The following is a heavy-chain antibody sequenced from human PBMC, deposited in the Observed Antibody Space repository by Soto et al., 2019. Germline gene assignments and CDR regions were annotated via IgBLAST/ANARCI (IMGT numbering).Heavy chain of an antibody. J-gene: IGHJ3*02. Sequence: QVQLVESGGGLVQPGGSLRLSCAASGFTFSDHYMSGIRQAPGKGLEWISYISGSGGIIYHADSVKGRVTIARDNTKNALYLQMNSPRAGDTALYYCASDGRYFDSSGYYLRDAFDIWGQGTTVTVSS. V-gene: IGHV3-11*01. D-gene: IGHD3-22*01. CDR2: ISGSGGII. CDR1: GFTFSDHY. CDR3: ASDGRYFDSSGYYLRDAFDI.